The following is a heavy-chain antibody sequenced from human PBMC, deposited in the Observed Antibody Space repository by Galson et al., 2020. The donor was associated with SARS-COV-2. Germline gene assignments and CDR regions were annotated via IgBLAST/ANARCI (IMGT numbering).Heavy chain of an antibody. Sequence: SETLSLTCAVYGGSFSGYYWSWIRKPPGKGLEWIGEINHSGSTNSNPSLKSRVTISVDTSKNQFSLKLSSVTAADTAVYYCARGTYSSSWYGYHNWFDPWGQGTLVTVSS. V-gene: IGHV4-34*01. J-gene: IGHJ5*02. CDR2: INHSGST. CDR3: ARGTYSSSWYGYHNWFDP. D-gene: IGHD6-13*01. CDR1: GGSFSGYY.